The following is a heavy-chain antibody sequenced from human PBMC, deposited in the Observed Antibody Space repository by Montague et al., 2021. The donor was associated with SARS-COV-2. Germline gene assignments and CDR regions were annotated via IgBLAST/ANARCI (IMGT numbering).Heavy chain of an antibody. CDR1: GGSISGDNYY. V-gene: IGHV4-31*03. CDR2: IYYTGST. Sequence: TLSPTCTVSGGSISGDNYYWTWIRQHPGKGLEWIAYIYYTGSTYYNPSLQSRLRTSLDTSKNQFSLTLTSVTAADTAIYYCARNRGWGSRGAGYIDLWGRGTLVTVSS. J-gene: IGHJ2*01. CDR3: ARNRGWGSRGAGYIDL. D-gene: IGHD7-27*01.